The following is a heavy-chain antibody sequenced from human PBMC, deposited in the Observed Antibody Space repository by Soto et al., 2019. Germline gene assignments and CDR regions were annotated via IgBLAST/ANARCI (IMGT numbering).Heavy chain of an antibody. J-gene: IGHJ4*02. D-gene: IGHD1-26*01. V-gene: IGHV3-33*01. CDR1: GFTFSGYG. Sequence: GGSLRLSCAASGFTFSGYGMHWVRQAPGKGLEWVAGIYYDGGNKYYADSVKGRFTISRDNSKNTLFLQMNSLRAEDTAVYYCARGPYRGSPIDYWGQGTLVTVSS. CDR3: ARGPYRGSPIDY. CDR2: IYYDGGNK.